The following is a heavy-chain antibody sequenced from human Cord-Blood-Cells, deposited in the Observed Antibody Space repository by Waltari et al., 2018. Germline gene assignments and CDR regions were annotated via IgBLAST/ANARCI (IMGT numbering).Heavy chain of an antibody. J-gene: IGHJ3*02. V-gene: IGHV3-48*01. D-gene: IGHD7-27*01. CDR2: ISSSSSTI. CDR1: GFTFSSYG. Sequence: EVQLVESGGGLVQPGGSLRLSCAASGFTFSSYGMNWVGRAPGKGLEWVSYISSSSSTIYYADSVKGRFTISRDNAKNSLYLQMNSLRAEDTAVYYCARDILTGADAFDIWGQGTMVTVSS. CDR3: ARDILTGADAFDI.